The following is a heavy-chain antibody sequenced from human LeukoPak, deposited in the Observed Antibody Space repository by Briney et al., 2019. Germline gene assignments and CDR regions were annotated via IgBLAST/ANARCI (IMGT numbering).Heavy chain of an antibody. J-gene: IGHJ5*02. CDR3: ARVGGSGRGHWFDP. CDR1: GGSISSSSYY. V-gene: IGHV4-39*07. D-gene: IGHD3-10*01. CDR2: IYCSGST. Sequence: PSETLSLTCTVSGGSISSSSYYWGWIRQPPGKGLEWIGSIYCSGSTYYNPSLKSRVTISVGTSKNQVSLNLSAVTAADTSVYLCARVGGSGRGHWFDPWGQGTLVTVSS.